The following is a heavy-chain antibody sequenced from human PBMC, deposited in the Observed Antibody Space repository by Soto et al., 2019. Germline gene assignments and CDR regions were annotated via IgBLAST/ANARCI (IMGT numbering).Heavy chain of an antibody. D-gene: IGHD3-3*01. V-gene: IGHV1-18*04. Sequence: QVQLVQSGAEVKKPGASVKVSCKASGYTFSSYGISWVRQAPGQGLEWMGRISAYNGNTNYAQKFHGRVTMTTDTSTSTAYLELRSLRSDDTAVYYCARITILGLPWDSWGQGTLVTVSS. CDR2: ISAYNGNT. CDR3: ARITILGLPWDS. CDR1: GYTFSSYG. J-gene: IGHJ4*02.